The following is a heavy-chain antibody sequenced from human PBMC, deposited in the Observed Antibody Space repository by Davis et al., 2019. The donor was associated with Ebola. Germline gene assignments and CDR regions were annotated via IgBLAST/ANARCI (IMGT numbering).Heavy chain of an antibody. CDR2: INEGGYT. CDR3: AREGPGY. V-gene: IGHV4-34*01. D-gene: IGHD3-10*01. J-gene: IGHJ4*02. CDR1: GGSFSGYY. Sequence: SETLSLTCAVYGGSFSGYYWTWIRQSPGKGLGWLGEINEGGYTNYNPSLKSRVTISIDTSKNQFSLKLTSVTAADTAVYYCAREGPGYWGQGTLVTVSS.